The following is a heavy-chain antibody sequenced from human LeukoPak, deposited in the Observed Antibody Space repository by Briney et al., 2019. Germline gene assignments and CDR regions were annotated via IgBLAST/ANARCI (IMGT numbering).Heavy chain of an antibody. D-gene: IGHD3-16*02. CDR1: GFSFSSYG. CDR2: ISYDGDNK. V-gene: IGHV3-30*18. J-gene: IGHJ4*02. Sequence: GRSLRLSCAASGFSFSSYGMHWVRQAPGKGLEWVAVISYDGDNKYYADSVNGRFTISRDNSKNTLSLQMDSLRAEDTAVYYCAKDIRVWGSYRYPCLDYWGQGTLVTVSS. CDR3: AKDIRVWGSYRYPCLDY.